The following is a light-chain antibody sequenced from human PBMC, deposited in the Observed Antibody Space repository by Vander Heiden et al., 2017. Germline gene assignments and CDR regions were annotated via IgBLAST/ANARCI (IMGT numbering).Light chain of an antibody. CDR1: TGPSAYA. J-gene: IGLJ1*01. Sequence: QVVLTQSPSASASLGASVKLTCTLSTGPSAYAIAWHQQQPEKGPRYLRKRNRDGGHTKWDGIPDRFSGSSSAADSYLTISSLQAEDESYYYCQNWSTGIRGFGTGTKLTVL. CDR2: RNRDGGH. CDR3: QNWSTGIRG. V-gene: IGLV4-69*01.